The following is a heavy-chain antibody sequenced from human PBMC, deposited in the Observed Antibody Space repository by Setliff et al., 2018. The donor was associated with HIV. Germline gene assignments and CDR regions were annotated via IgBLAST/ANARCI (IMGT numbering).Heavy chain of an antibody. CDR1: GDSMSSGSYF. CDR3: AREGRGDPAVATTRIDY. D-gene: IGHD1-1*01. J-gene: IGHJ4*02. CDR2: IYYTGFA. V-gene: IGHV4-39*02. Sequence: LSLTCSVSGDSMSSGSYFWGWVRQTPGKGLEWIGNIYYTGFAYYNPSLKSRVTISLDTSKTHFYLNLTSVTDADTAVYFCAREGRGDPAVATTRIDYWGQGKLVTVS.